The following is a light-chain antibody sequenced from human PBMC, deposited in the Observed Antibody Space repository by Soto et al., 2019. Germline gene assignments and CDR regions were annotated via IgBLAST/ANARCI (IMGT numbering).Light chain of an antibody. Sequence: EIVMTQSPATLSVVPGERATLSCRASQSVSSSYLVWYQQKPGQAPRLLIYGASTRATGIPARFSGSGSGTEFTLTISSLQSEDFAVYFCQQYNIWPQTFGQGTKVDI. J-gene: IGKJ1*01. CDR1: QSVSSSY. CDR2: GAS. CDR3: QQYNIWPQT. V-gene: IGKV3-15*01.